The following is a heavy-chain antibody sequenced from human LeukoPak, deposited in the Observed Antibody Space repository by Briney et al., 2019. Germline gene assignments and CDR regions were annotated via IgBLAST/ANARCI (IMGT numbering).Heavy chain of an antibody. CDR2: INPTGGST. CDR3: TRSQYYGMDV. V-gene: IGHV1-46*01. J-gene: IGHJ6*02. CDR1: GYTFTIYY. Sequence: ASVKVSCKASGYTFTIYYMHWVRQAPGQGLEWMGMINPTGGSTSYAQKFQGRVTMTRDTSTSTVYMELSSLRSEDTAVYYCTRSQYYGMDVWGQGTTVTVSS.